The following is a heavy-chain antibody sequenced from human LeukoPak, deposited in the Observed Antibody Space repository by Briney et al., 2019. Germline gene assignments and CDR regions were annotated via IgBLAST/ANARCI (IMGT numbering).Heavy chain of an antibody. CDR3: ARTARSRDWFDP. CDR1: GGSIRGSIVSHY. Sequence: SETLSLTCSVSGGSIRGSIVSHYWSWIRQPPGKGLERIGYIYFNGRTNYSPSLKSRVTLSVDTSKNQFSMKLISVTAADTAVYYCARTARSRDWFDPWGQGSLVTVSS. D-gene: IGHD2-21*02. CDR2: IYFNGRT. V-gene: IGHV4-61*01. J-gene: IGHJ5*02.